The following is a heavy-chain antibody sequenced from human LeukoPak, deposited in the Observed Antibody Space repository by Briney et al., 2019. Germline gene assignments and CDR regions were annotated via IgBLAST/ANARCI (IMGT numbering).Heavy chain of an antibody. Sequence: SETLSLTCTVSGGSISSSDYYWSWIRQPPGKGLEWIGYIYYSGSTYYNPSLKSRVTISVDTSKSQFSLKLSSVTAADTAVYYCARDPVPVSPHAFDIWGQGTMVTVSS. CDR3: ARDPVPVSPHAFDI. CDR1: GGSISSSDYY. CDR2: IYYSGST. D-gene: IGHD2-2*01. J-gene: IGHJ3*02. V-gene: IGHV4-30-4*08.